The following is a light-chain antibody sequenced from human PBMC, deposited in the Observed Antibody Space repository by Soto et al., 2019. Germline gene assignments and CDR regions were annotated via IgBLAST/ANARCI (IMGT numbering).Light chain of an antibody. CDR2: EVK. J-gene: IGLJ1*01. Sequence: QSALTQPPSASGSPGQSVTISCSGTSSDVGGYNFVSWYQQHPGKAPKFLIYEVKKRPSGVPTRFSGSKSGNTASLTISGLQAEDEADYYCSSPAGSSNYVFGTGTKLTVL. CDR1: SSDVGGYNF. CDR3: SSPAGSSNYV. V-gene: IGLV2-8*01.